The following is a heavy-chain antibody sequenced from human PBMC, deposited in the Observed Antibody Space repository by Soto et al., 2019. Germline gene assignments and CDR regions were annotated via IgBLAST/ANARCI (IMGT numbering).Heavy chain of an antibody. D-gene: IGHD3-16*01. Sequence: EVQLVESGGGLVQPGGSQRLSCAASGFTFSDHYMDWVRQAPGKGLEWVGRIRNKANSYTTDYAASVKGRFTISRDDSKDSLYLQMNSLKTEDTAIYYCARESAKGAYFDYWGHGTLATVSS. V-gene: IGHV3-72*01. CDR3: ARESAKGAYFDY. J-gene: IGHJ4*01. CDR1: GFTFSDHY. CDR2: IRNKANSYTT.